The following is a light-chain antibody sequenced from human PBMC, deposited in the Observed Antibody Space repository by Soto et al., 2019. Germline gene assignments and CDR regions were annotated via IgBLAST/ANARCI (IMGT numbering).Light chain of an antibody. J-gene: IGKJ1*01. Sequence: DIQMTPSPSTLSASVGDRVTINCRASQSISSWLAWYQQKPGKAPKLLIYKASSLESGVPSRFSGSGSGTEFTLTISSLQPDDFATYYCQQYNSYPTFGQGTRWIS. V-gene: IGKV1-5*03. CDR3: QQYNSYPT. CDR1: QSISSW. CDR2: KAS.